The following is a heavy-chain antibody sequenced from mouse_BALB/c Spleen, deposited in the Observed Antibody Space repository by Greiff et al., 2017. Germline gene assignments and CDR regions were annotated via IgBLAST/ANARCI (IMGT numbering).Heavy chain of an antibody. CDR2: SRNKANDYTT. J-gene: IGHJ3*01. CDR3: ARATYGSSLAWFAY. D-gene: IGHD1-1*01. Sequence: EVKLVESGGGLVQPGGSLRLSCATSGFTFSDFYMEWVRQPPGKRLEWIAASRNKANDYTTEYSASVKGRFIVSRDTSQSILYLQMNALRAEDTAIYYCARATYGSSLAWFAYGGQGTLVTVSA. V-gene: IGHV7-1*02. CDR1: GFTFSDFY.